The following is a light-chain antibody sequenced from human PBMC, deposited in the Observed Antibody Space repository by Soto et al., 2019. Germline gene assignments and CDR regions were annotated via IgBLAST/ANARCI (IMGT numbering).Light chain of an antibody. CDR2: GVS. J-gene: IGKJ5*01. CDR1: RSVNNN. CDR3: QQYDNWPIT. Sequence: EVVMTQSPATLSVSPGERAILSCRASRSVNNNYLAWYQQKPGQAPRLLIYGVSTRATDTTARFSGSGSGTEFTLMISSLQSEDFAVYYCQQYDNWPITFGQGTRLEIK. V-gene: IGKV3-15*01.